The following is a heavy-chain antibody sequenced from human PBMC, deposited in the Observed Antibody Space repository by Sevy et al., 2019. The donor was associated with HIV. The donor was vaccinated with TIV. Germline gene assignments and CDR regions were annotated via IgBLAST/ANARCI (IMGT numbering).Heavy chain of an antibody. J-gene: IGHJ6*02. CDR1: GGSISSSSYY. V-gene: IGHV4-39*01. CDR3: ARPNSMASYTLDV. Sequence: SETLSLTCTVSGGSISSSSYYWAWIRQSPGKGLEWIGSIYYTGTTHSNPSLKSRVTISKDISKNQFFLRLRSVTAADTAMDFCARPNSMASYTLDVWGQGTTVTVSS. D-gene: IGHD3-10*01. CDR2: IYYTGTT.